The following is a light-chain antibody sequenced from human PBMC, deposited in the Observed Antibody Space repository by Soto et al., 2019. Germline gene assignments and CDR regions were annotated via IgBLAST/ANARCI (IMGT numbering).Light chain of an antibody. CDR2: AAS. V-gene: IGKV1-9*01. Sequence: DIQLTQSPSFLSASVGDRVTITCRASQCISSYLAWYQQKPGKVPKLLIYAASTLQSGVPSRFSGSGSGTEFTLTISCLQPEDFATYYCQQLNSYPRLTFGGGTKVEIK. CDR3: QQLNSYPRLT. CDR1: QCISSY. J-gene: IGKJ4*01.